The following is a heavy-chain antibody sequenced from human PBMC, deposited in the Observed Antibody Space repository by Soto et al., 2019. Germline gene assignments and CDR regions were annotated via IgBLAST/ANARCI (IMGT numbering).Heavy chain of an antibody. CDR1: GFSLSTSGVG. J-gene: IGHJ4*02. Sequence: QITLKESGPTLVKPTQTLTLTCTFSGFSLSTSGVGVGWIRQPPGKALEWLALIYWDDDKRYSPSLKSRLTITKDTSKNQVVLTMTNMDTVNTATYYCAHSPLIQLWSPFDYWGQGTLVTVSS. D-gene: IGHD5-18*01. V-gene: IGHV2-5*02. CDR2: IYWDDDK. CDR3: AHSPLIQLWSPFDY.